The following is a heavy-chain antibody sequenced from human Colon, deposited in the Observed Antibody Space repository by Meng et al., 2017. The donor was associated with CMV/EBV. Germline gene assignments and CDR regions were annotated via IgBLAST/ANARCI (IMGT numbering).Heavy chain of an antibody. CDR1: GFTFGTYT. V-gene: IGHV3-21*01. J-gene: IGHJ4*02. CDR2: ISSRSTYI. Sequence: CAASGFTFGTYTMDWVRQAPGKGLEWDSSISSRSTYIYYADSMKGRFTISRDNAKNSLYLQMNSLRAEDTAVYYCARDYGSGSWFDYWGQGTLVTVSS. CDR3: ARDYGSGSWFDY. D-gene: IGHD3-10*01.